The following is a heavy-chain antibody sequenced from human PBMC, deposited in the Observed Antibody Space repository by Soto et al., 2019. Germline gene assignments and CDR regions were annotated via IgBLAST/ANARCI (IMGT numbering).Heavy chain of an antibody. CDR3: ARHPGYDPADSFDY. D-gene: IGHD5-12*01. CDR2: IYYSGST. Sequence: QLQLQESGPGLVKPSETLSLTCTVSGGSISSSSYYWGWIRQPPGKGLEWIGSIYYSGSTYYNPSLKSRVTISVDTSKNQFSLKLSSVTAADTALYYCARHPGYDPADSFDYWGQGTLVTVSS. CDR1: GGSISSSSYY. V-gene: IGHV4-39*01. J-gene: IGHJ4*02.